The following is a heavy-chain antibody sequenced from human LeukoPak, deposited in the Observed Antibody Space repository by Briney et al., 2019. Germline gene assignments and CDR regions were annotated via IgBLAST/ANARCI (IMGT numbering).Heavy chain of an antibody. CDR1: GGSISSGGYS. CDR3: ARDCSNYGWFDP. V-gene: IGHV4-30-2*01. Sequence: SQTLSLTCAVSGGSISSGGYSWRWIRQPPGKGLEWIGYIYHSGSTYYNPSLKSRVTISVDRSKNQFSLKLSSVTAADTAVYYCARDCSNYGWFDPWGQGTLVTVSS. CDR2: IYHSGST. J-gene: IGHJ5*02. D-gene: IGHD4-11*01.